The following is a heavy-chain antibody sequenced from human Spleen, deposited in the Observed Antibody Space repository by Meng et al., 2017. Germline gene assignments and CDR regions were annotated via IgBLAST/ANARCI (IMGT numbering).Heavy chain of an antibody. Sequence: VQLLQAGAEVKKPGASVKVSCKPSGYNFPDYYIHWVRRAPGQGLEWMGRINTNTGNPTYAQGFTGRFVFSVDTSFSTAYLQINNLQADDTAVYYCTKNPSAYDVWGQGTLVTVSS. CDR1: GYNFPDYY. CDR3: TKNPSAYDV. V-gene: IGHV7-4-1*02. J-gene: IGHJ4*03. D-gene: IGHD3-22*01. CDR2: INTNTGNP.